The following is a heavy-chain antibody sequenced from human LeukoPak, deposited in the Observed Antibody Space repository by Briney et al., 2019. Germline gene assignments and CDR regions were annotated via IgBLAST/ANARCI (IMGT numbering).Heavy chain of an antibody. Sequence: PGGSLRLSCAASGFTFSNYWMSWVRQAPGKGLEWVANIKQDGSEKYYVDSVRGRFTISRDNAKNSLYLQMNSLRAEDTAVYYCASRRANGNAFDIWGQGTMVTVSS. J-gene: IGHJ3*02. V-gene: IGHV3-7*01. CDR3: ASRRANGNAFDI. CDR1: GFTFSNYW. CDR2: IKQDGSEK. D-gene: IGHD1-26*01.